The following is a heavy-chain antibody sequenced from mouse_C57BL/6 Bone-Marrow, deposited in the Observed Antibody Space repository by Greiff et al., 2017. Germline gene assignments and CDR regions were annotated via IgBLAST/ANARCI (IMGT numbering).Heavy chain of an antibody. CDR2: INPYNGDT. V-gene: IGHV1-20*01. Sequence: VQLQQSGPELVKPGDSVKISCKASGYSFTDYFMNWVMQSHGKSLEWIGRINPYNGDTFYNQKFKGKATLTVDKSSSTAHMELRSLTSEDSAVYYCARGYNKGSREFDYWGKGTTVTVSA. D-gene: IGHD1-3*01. J-gene: IGHJ1*03. CDR3: ARGYNKGSREFDY. CDR1: GYSFTDYF.